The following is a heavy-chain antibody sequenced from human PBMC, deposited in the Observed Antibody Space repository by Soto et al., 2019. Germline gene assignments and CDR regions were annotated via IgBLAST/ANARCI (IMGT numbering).Heavy chain of an antibody. D-gene: IGHD1-26*01. V-gene: IGHV1-18*01. CDR1: GYTVTSYG. CDR3: ARDVRGHYYYYGMDV. J-gene: IGHJ6*02. Sequence: QVQLVQSGAEVKKPGASVKVSCKASGYTVTSYGISWVRQAPGQGLEWMGWISAYNGNTNYAQKLQGRVTMTTETSTSTAYMELRSLRSDDTAVYYCARDVRGHYYYYGMDVWGQGTTVTVSS. CDR2: ISAYNGNT.